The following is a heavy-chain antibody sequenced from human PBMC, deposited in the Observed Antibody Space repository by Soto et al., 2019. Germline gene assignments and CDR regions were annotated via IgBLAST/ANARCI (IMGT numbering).Heavy chain of an antibody. CDR2: IKHTGSS. J-gene: IGHJ3*02. Sequence: PSLTYGVDTGSFRRYYWYLIRQSPGKGLEWIGKIKHTGSSSYKPSLRSRVTISVDMSKNQFSLVLRSVTAADTAVYYCARGGSSDWQVALDIWGQGTMVTVSS. CDR3: ARGGSSDWQVALDI. CDR1: TGSFRRYY. V-gene: IGHV4-34*01. D-gene: IGHD6-19*01.